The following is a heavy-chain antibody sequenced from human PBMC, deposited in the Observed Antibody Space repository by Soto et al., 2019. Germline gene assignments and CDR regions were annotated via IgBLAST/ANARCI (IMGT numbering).Heavy chain of an antibody. CDR2: IIPIFGTA. CDR3: DRRRDGYSPFFDY. D-gene: IGHD5-18*01. V-gene: IGHV1-69*06. CDR1: GGTFSSYA. J-gene: IGHJ4*02. Sequence: QVQLVQSGAEVKKPGSSVKVSCNASGGTFSSYAISWVRQAPGQGLEWMGGIIPIFGTANYAQKFHGRVTITADKSTSTAYMELSSLRSEDTDVYYCDRRRDGYSPFFDYWGQGNLVTVSS.